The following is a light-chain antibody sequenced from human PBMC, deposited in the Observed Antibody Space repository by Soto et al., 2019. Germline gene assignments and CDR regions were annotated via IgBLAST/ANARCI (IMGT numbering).Light chain of an antibody. CDR1: QSVSSN. Sequence: KMSAAIVRVYKRARATLPCSASQSVSSNLAWYQQKPGQAPRLLIYGASTRATGIPARFSGSGSGTEFTLTISSLQSEDFAIHYCQPDTTLLLIRFGHVRLLEIK. V-gene: IGKV3-15*01. CDR3: QPDTTLLLIR. CDR2: GAS. J-gene: IGKJ5*01.